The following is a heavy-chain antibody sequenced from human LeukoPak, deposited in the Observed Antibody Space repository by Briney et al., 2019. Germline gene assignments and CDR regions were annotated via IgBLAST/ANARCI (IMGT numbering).Heavy chain of an antibody. CDR1: GFTFSSYA. CDR2: ISGSGGST. V-gene: IGHV3-23*01. D-gene: IGHD2-15*01. CDR3: AKDSAGCGYCGVGGCSLCGFVY. Sequence: GGSLRLSCAASGFTFSSYAMSWVRQAPGKGLEWVSAISGSGGSTYYADSVRGRFTIYKDNSKVTLYEQMNSLSGEDKAVYYCAKDSAGCGYCGVGGCSLCGFVYWGQGTLVTVSS. J-gene: IGHJ4*02.